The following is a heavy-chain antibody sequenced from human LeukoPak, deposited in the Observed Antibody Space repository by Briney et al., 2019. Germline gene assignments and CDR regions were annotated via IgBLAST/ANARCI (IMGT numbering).Heavy chain of an antibody. CDR1: GFTFRSYG. CDR3: AKDPSYDFWSGYYTGDY. Sequence: GRSLRLSCAASGFTFRSYGMHWVRQAPGKGLEWVAVISYDGSNKYYADSVKGRFTISRDNSKNTLYLQMNSLRAEDTAVYYCAKDPSYDFWSGYYTGDYWGQGTLVTVSS. V-gene: IGHV3-30*18. D-gene: IGHD3-3*01. CDR2: ISYDGSNK. J-gene: IGHJ4*02.